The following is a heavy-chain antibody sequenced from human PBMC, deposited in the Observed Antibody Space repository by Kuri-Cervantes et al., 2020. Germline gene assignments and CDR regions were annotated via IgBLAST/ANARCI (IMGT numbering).Heavy chain of an antibody. D-gene: IGHD1-26*01. CDR3: ARDEWELPRTSYYFDY. V-gene: IGHV3-23*01. Sequence: GGSLRLSCPASGFTFSNCAMTWVRQAPGNGLEWVSTISGSGGSTYYAGSEKGRFTISRDNSKNSLYLQMNSLRAEDTAVYYCARDEWELPRTSYYFDYWGQGTLVTVSS. CDR2: ISGSGGST. CDR1: GFTFSNCA. J-gene: IGHJ4*02.